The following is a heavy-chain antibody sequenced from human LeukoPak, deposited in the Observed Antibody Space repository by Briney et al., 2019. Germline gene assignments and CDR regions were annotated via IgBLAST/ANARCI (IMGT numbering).Heavy chain of an antibody. CDR2: INSDGSST. J-gene: IGHJ4*02. CDR1: GFSFSSYW. Sequence: GGSLRLSCAASGFSFSSYWMHWVRQAPGKGLVWVSRINSDGSSTSYADSVKGRFTISRDNAKNTLYLQMNSLRAEDTAVYYCARQGTIAAAEIDYWGQGTLVTVSS. CDR3: ARQGTIAAAEIDY. V-gene: IGHV3-74*01. D-gene: IGHD6-13*01.